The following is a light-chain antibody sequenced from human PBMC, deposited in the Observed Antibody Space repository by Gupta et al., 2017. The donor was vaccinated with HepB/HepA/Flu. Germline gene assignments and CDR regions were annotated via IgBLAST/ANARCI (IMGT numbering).Light chain of an antibody. CDR1: QSVSSSY. Sequence: EIDLTQSPGTLSLSPGERATLSCRASQSVSSSYLAWYQQKPEQAPRLLIYGASSSATGIPDRFSGSGSGTDFTITISRLEPQDFAVYYCQQYGSSPPLTFGGGTKVEIK. CDR2: GAS. J-gene: IGKJ4*01. CDR3: QQYGSSPPLT. V-gene: IGKV3-20*01.